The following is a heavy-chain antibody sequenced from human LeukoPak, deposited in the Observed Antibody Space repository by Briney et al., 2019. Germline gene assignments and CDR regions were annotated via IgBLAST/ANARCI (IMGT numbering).Heavy chain of an antibody. CDR2: AYFTGST. CDR1: GGSVSSSSSY. Sequence: PSETLSLTCTVSGGSVSSSSSYWGWIRQPPGKGLEWIGSAYFTGSTNYSPSLKTRVTISLDTSKNQFSLRLTSVTAADTAVYYCARAPANYYMDVWGKGTTVTVSS. CDR3: ARAPANYYMDV. V-gene: IGHV4-39*01. J-gene: IGHJ6*03. D-gene: IGHD2-2*01.